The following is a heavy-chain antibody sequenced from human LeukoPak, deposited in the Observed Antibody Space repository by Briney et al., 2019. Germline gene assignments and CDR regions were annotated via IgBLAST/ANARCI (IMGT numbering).Heavy chain of an antibody. Sequence: GGSLRLSCAASGFTVSSNYMSWVRQAPGKGLEWVSVIYSGGSTYYADSVKGRFTISRDNSKNTLYLQMNSLRAEDTAVYYCAKDDTYYYDSSGSNFDYWGQGTLVTVSS. D-gene: IGHD3-22*01. J-gene: IGHJ4*02. CDR2: IYSGGST. CDR1: GFTVSSNY. V-gene: IGHV3-53*01. CDR3: AKDDTYYYDSSGSNFDY.